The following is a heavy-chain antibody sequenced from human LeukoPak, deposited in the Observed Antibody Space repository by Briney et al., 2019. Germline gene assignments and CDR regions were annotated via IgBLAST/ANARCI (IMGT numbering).Heavy chain of an antibody. CDR1: GFNFDGNA. CDR2: IGLDSGSI. V-gene: IGHV3-9*01. Sequence: GRSQRLSCAASGFNFDGNAMHWVRQAPGKGPEWVSSIGLDSGSIAYADSVKGRFTISRDNAKNSLYMQMNSLTTEDTAVYYCARESGSHFDSWGQGTLVTVSS. J-gene: IGHJ4*02. D-gene: IGHD1-26*01. CDR3: ARESGSHFDS.